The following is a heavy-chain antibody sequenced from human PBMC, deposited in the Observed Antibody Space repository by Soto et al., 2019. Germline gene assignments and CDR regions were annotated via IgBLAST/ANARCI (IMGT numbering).Heavy chain of an antibody. Sequence: GSTRLSCAASGFTFSSYAMHWVRQAPGKGLEWVAVISYDGSNKYYADSVKGRFTISRDNSKNTLYLQMNSLRAEDTAVYYCATVAGTMAPHYYYGMDVWGQGTTVTVSS. J-gene: IGHJ6*02. CDR1: GFTFSSYA. CDR3: ATVAGTMAPHYYYGMDV. D-gene: IGHD6-19*01. CDR2: ISYDGSNK. V-gene: IGHV3-30-3*01.